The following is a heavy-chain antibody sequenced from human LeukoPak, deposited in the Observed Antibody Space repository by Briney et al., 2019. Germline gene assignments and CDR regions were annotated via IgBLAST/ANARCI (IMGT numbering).Heavy chain of an antibody. CDR2: IYYSGST. Sequence: SETLSLTCTVSGGSISSYYWSWIRQPPGKGLEWIGYIYYSGSTNYNPSLKSRVTISVDTSKNQFSLKLSSVTAADTAVYYCARVRYDFWSGCYHFDYWGQGTLVTVSS. D-gene: IGHD3-3*01. V-gene: IGHV4-59*01. CDR3: ARVRYDFWSGCYHFDY. J-gene: IGHJ4*02. CDR1: GGSISSYY.